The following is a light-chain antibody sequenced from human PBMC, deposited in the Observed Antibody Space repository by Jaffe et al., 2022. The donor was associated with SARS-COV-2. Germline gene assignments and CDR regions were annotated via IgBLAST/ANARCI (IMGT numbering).Light chain of an antibody. CDR2: ATS. Sequence: QMTQSPSSLSASVGDRVSITCRTSQNIYNYLNWYQQKPERAPELLISATSTLKTGVPSRFSGSGSGTNYTLTIADLQPEDSATYACQQSFNSPYTFGQGTKVEVK. CDR3: QQSFNSPYT. J-gene: IGKJ1*01. CDR1: QNIYNY. V-gene: IGKV1-39*01.